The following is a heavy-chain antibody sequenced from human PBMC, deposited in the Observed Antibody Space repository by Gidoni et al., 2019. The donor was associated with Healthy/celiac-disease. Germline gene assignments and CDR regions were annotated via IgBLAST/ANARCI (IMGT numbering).Heavy chain of an antibody. Sequence: EVQLVESGGGLVKPGGSLRLSCAASGFTCSSYSMNWVRQAPGKGLEWVSSISSSSSYIYYADSVKGRFTISRDNAKNSLYLQMNSLRAEDTAVYYCARVGRFDYYYDSSGPLDYWGQGTLVTVSS. D-gene: IGHD3-22*01. CDR3: ARVGRFDYYYDSSGPLDY. V-gene: IGHV3-21*01. J-gene: IGHJ4*02. CDR1: GFTCSSYS. CDR2: ISSSSSYI.